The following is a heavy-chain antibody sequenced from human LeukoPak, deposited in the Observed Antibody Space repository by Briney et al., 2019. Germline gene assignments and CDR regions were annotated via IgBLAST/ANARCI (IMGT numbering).Heavy chain of an antibody. Sequence: PGGSLRLSCAASGFTFSTYAMTWVRQAAEKGLEWVSIINAGGGETYYADSVKGRFTISRDNSKNTLYLQMNSLRVEDTAVYYCGRDPNSDYFGAFEFWGQETLVTVSA. V-gene: IGHV3-23*01. CDR1: GFTFSTYA. J-gene: IGHJ3*01. CDR3: GRDPNSDYFGAFEF. CDR2: INAGGGET. D-gene: IGHD4-11*01.